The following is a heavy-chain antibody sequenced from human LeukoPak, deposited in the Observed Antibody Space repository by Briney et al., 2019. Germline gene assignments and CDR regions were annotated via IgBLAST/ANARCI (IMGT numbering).Heavy chain of an antibody. V-gene: IGHV4-30-2*01. CDR3: ARSSRAAYDSSGYYYGYFQH. J-gene: IGHJ1*01. D-gene: IGHD3-22*01. CDR1: GGSISSGGYY. Sequence: SQTLSLTCTVSGGSISSGGYYWSWIRQPPGKGLEWIGYIYHSGSTYYNPSLKSRVTISVDRSKNQFSLKPSSVTAADTAVYYCARSSRAAYDSSGYYYGYFQHWGQGTLVTVSS. CDR2: IYHSGST.